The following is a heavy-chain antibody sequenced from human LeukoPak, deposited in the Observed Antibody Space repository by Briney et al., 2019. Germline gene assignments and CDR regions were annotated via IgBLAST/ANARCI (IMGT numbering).Heavy chain of an antibody. V-gene: IGHV1-2*02. CDR3: ARVGSSGWYVHPTLDY. Sequence: ASVKVSCKASGYTFGGYYIHWVRQAPGQGLEWMAWINPSNGDTNYAQKFQGRVTMTRDTSISTAYMELTRLISDDTAVYYCARVGSSGWYVHPTLDYWGQGTLVTVSS. CDR2: INPSNGDT. D-gene: IGHD6-19*01. CDR1: GYTFGGYY. J-gene: IGHJ4*02.